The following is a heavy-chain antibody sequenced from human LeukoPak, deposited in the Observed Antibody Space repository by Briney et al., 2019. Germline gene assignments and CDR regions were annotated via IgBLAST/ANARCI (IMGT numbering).Heavy chain of an antibody. Sequence: ASVNVFHKASVYTFTSYGIRWVRQAPGQGLEGVGWISAYNGNTNYAQKLQGRVTMTTDTSTSTAYMELRSLRSDDTAVYYCARSDNPYTAAGTRIADYWGQGTLVTVSS. J-gene: IGHJ4*02. CDR3: ARSDNPYTAAGTRIADY. V-gene: IGHV1-18*01. CDR1: VYTFTSYG. CDR2: ISAYNGNT. D-gene: IGHD6-13*01.